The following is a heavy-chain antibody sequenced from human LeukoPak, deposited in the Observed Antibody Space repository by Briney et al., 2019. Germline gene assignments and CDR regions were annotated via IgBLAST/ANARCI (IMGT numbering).Heavy chain of an antibody. CDR2: INRDGSST. CDR1: GIIFSNYW. V-gene: IGHV3-74*01. CDR3: ARGGGYSYGSFDY. Sequence: GGSLRLSCAASGIIFSNYWMHWVRQAPGKGLVWVSRINRDGSSTSDADSVKGRFTISRDNAKNTLYLQMDSLRAEDTAVYYCARGGGYSYGSFDYWGQGTLVTVSS. D-gene: IGHD5-18*01. J-gene: IGHJ4*02.